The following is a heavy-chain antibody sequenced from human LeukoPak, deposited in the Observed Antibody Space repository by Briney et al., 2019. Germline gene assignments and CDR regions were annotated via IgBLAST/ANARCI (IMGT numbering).Heavy chain of an antibody. CDR3: ASGRLNYFYAMDI. CDR2: IWYDGSNK. CDR1: GFTFSRNG. Sequence: GRSLRLSCVASGFTFSRNGMHWVRQAPGKGLEGVAVIWYDGSNKYYADSVKGRFTISRDNSKNTLYLQMNSPRAEDTAVYYCASGRLNYFYAMDIWGQGTTVTVSS. V-gene: IGHV3-33*01. J-gene: IGHJ6*02.